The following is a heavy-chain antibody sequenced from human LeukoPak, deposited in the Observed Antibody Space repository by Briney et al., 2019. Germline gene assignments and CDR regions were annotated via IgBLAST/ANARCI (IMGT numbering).Heavy chain of an antibody. D-gene: IGHD1-26*01. CDR1: GGSFSGYY. CDR2: INHSGST. CDR3: AREVQSYYAVDY. Sequence: PSETLSLTCAVYGGSFSGYYWSWIRQPPGKGLEWIGEINHSGSTNYNPSLKSRVTISVDTSKNHFSLELSSVTAADTAVYYCAREVQSYYAVDYWGQGTLVTVSS. J-gene: IGHJ4*02. V-gene: IGHV4-34*01.